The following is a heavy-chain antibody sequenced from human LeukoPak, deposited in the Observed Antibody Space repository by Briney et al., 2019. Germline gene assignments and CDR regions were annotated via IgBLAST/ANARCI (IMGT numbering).Heavy chain of an antibody. V-gene: IGHV1-8*01. Sequence: ASVKVSCKASGYTFTSYDINWVRQATGQGLEWMGWMNPNSGNTGYAQKFQGRVTMTRNTSISTAYMELSSLRSEDTAVYYCARDKNDFWSGYYTHPPYYYYMDVWGKGTTVTVSS. J-gene: IGHJ6*03. D-gene: IGHD3-3*01. CDR1: GYTFTSYD. CDR3: ARDKNDFWSGYYTHPPYYYYMDV. CDR2: MNPNSGNT.